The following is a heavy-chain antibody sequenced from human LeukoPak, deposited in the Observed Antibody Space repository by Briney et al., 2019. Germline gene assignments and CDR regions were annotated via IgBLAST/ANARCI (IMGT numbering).Heavy chain of an antibody. CDR2: IYPGDSDT. CDR3: ARHVIQVDTAMVYYYYMDV. CDR1: GYSFTSYW. J-gene: IGHJ6*03. V-gene: IGHV5-51*01. D-gene: IGHD5-18*01. Sequence: GESLKISCKGSGYSFTSYWIGWVRQMPGKGLEWMGIIYPGDSDTRYSPSFQGQVTISADKSISTAYLQWSSLKASDTAMYYCARHVIQVDTAMVYYYYMDVWGKGTTVTVSS.